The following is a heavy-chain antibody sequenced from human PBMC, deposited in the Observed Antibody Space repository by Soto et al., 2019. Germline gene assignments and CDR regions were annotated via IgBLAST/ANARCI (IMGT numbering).Heavy chain of an antibody. CDR3: ARGLFES. CDR1: GFTFSSYS. J-gene: IGHJ4*02. Sequence: EVQLVESGGDLVQPGGSLSLSCAASGFTFSSYSMNWVCQAPGKGLEWISYIISTSSTIYYSDSVKGRFTISRDNAKNSLYLQMNSLRHEDTAVYYCARGLFESWGQGTLVTVSS. CDR2: IISTSSTI. V-gene: IGHV3-48*02.